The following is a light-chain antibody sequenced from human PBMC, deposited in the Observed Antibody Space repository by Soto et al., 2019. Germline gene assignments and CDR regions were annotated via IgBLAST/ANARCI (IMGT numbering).Light chain of an antibody. CDR1: QSVSSK. V-gene: IGKV3-15*01. Sequence: ETVLTQSPATLSASPWERATLSCRASQSVSSKLAWHQQKPGQAPRLLIYGASTRASGIPARFSGSGSGTEFTLTISSLQSEDFAVYYCQQYNSWPQTFGGGTKVDIK. CDR2: GAS. CDR3: QQYNSWPQT. J-gene: IGKJ4*01.